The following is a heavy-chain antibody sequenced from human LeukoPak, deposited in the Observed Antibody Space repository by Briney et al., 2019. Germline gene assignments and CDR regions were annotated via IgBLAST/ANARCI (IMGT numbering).Heavy chain of an antibody. CDR3: ARMRQYSSGRDEYYYYYGMDV. Sequence: SETLSLTCTVSGGSISSYYWSWIRQPAGKGLEWIGRIYTSGSTNYNPSLKSRVTMSVDTSKNQFSLKLSSVTAADTAVYYCARMRQYSSGRDEYYYYYGMDVWGQGTTVTVSS. CDR1: GGSISSYY. D-gene: IGHD6-19*01. J-gene: IGHJ6*02. CDR2: IYTSGST. V-gene: IGHV4-4*07.